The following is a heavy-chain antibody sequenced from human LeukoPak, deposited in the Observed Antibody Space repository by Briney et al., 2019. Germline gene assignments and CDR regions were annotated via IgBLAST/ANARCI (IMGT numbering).Heavy chain of an antibody. Sequence: ASVKVSCKASGYTFTSYGISWVRQAPGQGLEWMGWISAYNGNTNYAQKLRGRVTMTTDTSTSTAYMELRSLRFDDTAVYYCARESGYYDSSGYYHDAFDIWGQGTMVTVSS. D-gene: IGHD3-22*01. CDR1: GYTFTSYG. CDR2: ISAYNGNT. J-gene: IGHJ3*02. CDR3: ARESGYYDSSGYYHDAFDI. V-gene: IGHV1-18*01.